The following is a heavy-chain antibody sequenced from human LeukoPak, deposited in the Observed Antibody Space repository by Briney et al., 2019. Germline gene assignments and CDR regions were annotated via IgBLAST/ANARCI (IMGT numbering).Heavy chain of an antibody. J-gene: IGHJ6*03. CDR2: INPNSGGT. Sequence: ALVKVSCKASGYTFTGYYMHWVRQAPGQGLEWMGWINPNSGGTNYAQKFQGRVTMTRDTSISTACMELSRLRSDDTAVYYCARGVAAAGYYYYMDVWGKGTTVTVSS. D-gene: IGHD6-13*01. CDR3: ARGVAAAGYYYYMDV. CDR1: GYTFTGYY. V-gene: IGHV1-2*02.